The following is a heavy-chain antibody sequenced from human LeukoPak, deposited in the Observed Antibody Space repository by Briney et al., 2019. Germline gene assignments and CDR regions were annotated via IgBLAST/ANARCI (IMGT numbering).Heavy chain of an antibody. CDR2: ISGSGGST. V-gene: IGHV3-23*01. CDR1: GFTFSSYA. D-gene: IGHD4-11*01. Sequence: GGSLRLSCAASGFTFSSYAMSWVRQAPGKGLEWVSAISGSGGSTYYADSVKGRFTISRDNSKNTLYLQMNSLRAEDTAVYYCAKATDYSNYYYYYYMDVWGKGTTVTVPS. J-gene: IGHJ6*03. CDR3: AKATDYSNYYYYYYMDV.